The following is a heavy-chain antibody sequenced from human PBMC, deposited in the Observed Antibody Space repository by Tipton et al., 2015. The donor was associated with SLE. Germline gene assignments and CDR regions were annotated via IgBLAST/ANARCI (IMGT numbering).Heavy chain of an antibody. J-gene: IGHJ4*02. CDR2: MNPNSGNT. Sequence: QSGPEVKKPGAAVKVSCKASGYTFTSYDINWVRQATGQGLEWMGWMNPNSGNTGYAQKFQGRVTITRNTSISTAYMELDSLRSEDTAVYYCARGPSWSGYYYYFDYWGQGTLVTVSS. D-gene: IGHD3-3*01. V-gene: IGHV1-8*01. CDR1: GYTFTSYD. CDR3: ARGPSWSGYYYYFDY.